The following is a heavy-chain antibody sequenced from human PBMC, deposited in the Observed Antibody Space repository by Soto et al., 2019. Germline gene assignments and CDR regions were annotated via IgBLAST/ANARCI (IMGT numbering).Heavy chain of an antibody. CDR1: GFTYHVFV. D-gene: IGHD1-26*01. Sequence: GPLRLSSPASGFTYHVFVINWVLLAPGKGQEWVGVIPHQSYKVTAEYASAVKGRLTLSRDTSKGIAYLQMKSLNIEDSAVYYCSGAESPDTAYFSLYWGQGT. J-gene: IGHJ4*02. CDR3: SGAESPDTAYFSLY. CDR2: IPHQSYKVTA. V-gene: IGHV3-49*04.